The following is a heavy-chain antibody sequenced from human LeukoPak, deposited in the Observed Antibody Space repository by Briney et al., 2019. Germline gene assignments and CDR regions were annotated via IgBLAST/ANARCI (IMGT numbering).Heavy chain of an antibody. CDR3: AKGDYYPDS. D-gene: IGHD3-22*01. Sequence: SETLSLTCTVSGGSISSYYWSWIRQPPGKGLEWIGYIYFSGSTNYNPSLKSRVTISVDTSKNQFSLKLSSVTAADTAVYYCAKGDYYPDSWGQGTLVTVSS. CDR2: IYFSGST. V-gene: IGHV4-59*12. J-gene: IGHJ4*02. CDR1: GGSISSYY.